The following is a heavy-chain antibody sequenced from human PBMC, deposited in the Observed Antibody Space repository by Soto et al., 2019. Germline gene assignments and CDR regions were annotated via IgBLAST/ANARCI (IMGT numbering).Heavy chain of an antibody. CDR1: GFTFSSYA. J-gene: IGHJ6*02. CDR2: ISGSGGST. CDR3: AIFPFGPAAGTWCSYGIDV. V-gene: IGHV3-23*01. D-gene: IGHD2-21*01. Sequence: GGSLRLSCAASGFTFSSYAMSWVRQAPGKGLEWVSAISGSGGSTYYADSVKGRFTISRDNSKNTLYLQMNSLRAEDPAVYYFAIFPFGPAAGTWCSYGIDVWGQGTPVTVSS.